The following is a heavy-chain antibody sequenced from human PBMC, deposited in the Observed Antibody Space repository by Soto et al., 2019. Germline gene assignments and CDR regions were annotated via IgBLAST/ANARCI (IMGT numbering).Heavy chain of an antibody. Sequence: ASVKVSCKASGYTFTSYYMHWVRQAPGQGLEWMGIINPSGGSTSYAQKFQGRVTMTRDTSTSTVYMELSSLRSEDTAVYYCAISGSYLGYYYYGMDVWGQGTTVTVSS. CDR2: INPSGGST. CDR1: GYTFTSYY. D-gene: IGHD1-26*01. V-gene: IGHV1-46*01. CDR3: AISGSYLGYYYYGMDV. J-gene: IGHJ6*02.